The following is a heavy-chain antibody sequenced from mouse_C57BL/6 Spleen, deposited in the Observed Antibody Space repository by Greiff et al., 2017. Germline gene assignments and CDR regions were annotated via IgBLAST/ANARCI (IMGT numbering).Heavy chain of an antibody. CDR2: IHPNSGSY. J-gene: IGHJ2*01. CDR1: GYTFTSYW. CDR3: ARGAYGYDGYFDD. V-gene: IGHV1-64*01. Sequence: VQLQQPGAELVKPGASVKLSCKASGYTFTSYWMHWVKQRPGPGLEWIGMIHPNSGSYNYNEKFTSKATLTVDKSSSAAYMQLSSLNAEDTAVDDGARGAYGYDGYFDDWGQGTTLTVSS. D-gene: IGHD2-14*01.